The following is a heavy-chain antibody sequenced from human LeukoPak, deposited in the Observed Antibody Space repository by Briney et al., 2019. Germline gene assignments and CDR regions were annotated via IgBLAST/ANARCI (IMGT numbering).Heavy chain of an antibody. J-gene: IGHJ4*02. CDR1: GLTFSSYS. D-gene: IGHD1-26*01. V-gene: IGHV3-21*01. CDR3: AKESQLSYSGTFYIDC. Sequence: GGSLRLSCAASGLTFSSYSMNWVRQAPGKGLEWVSSISSSSSYIYYADSVKGRFTISRDNAKNSLYLQMNSLRAEDTAVYYCAKESQLSYSGTFYIDCWGQGTLVTVSS. CDR2: ISSSSSYI.